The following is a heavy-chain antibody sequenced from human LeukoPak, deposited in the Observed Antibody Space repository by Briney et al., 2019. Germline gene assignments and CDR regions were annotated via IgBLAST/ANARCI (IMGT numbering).Heavy chain of an antibody. D-gene: IGHD2-15*01. J-gene: IGHJ5*02. Sequence: PSETLSLTCTVSGGSISSYYWGWIRQPPGKGLEWIGYIYYSGSTNYNPSLKSRVTISVDTSKNQFSLKLSSVTAADTAVYYCARVSGRNNWFDPWGQGTLVTVSS. CDR1: GGSISSYY. CDR2: IYYSGST. V-gene: IGHV4-59*01. CDR3: ARVSGRNNWFDP.